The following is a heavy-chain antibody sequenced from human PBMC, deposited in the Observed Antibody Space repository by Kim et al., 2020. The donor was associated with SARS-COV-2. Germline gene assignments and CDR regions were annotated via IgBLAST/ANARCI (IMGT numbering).Heavy chain of an antibody. Sequence: IYYAESVKGRFTISRDNAKNSLYLQMNSLRAEDTAVYYCARDPGRGKRGYWGQGTLVTVSS. D-gene: IGHD3-10*01. CDR2: I. CDR3: ARDPGRGKRGY. V-gene: IGHV3-21*01. J-gene: IGHJ4*02.